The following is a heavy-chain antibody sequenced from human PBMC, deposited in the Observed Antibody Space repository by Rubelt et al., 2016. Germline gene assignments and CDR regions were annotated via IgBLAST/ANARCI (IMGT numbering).Heavy chain of an antibody. CDR2: INAGNGNT. V-gene: IGHV1-3*01. D-gene: IGHD4-17*01. J-gene: IGHJ4*02. CDR1: GYTFTSYA. CDR3: ARAASTVTTLLDLGY. Sequence: QVQLVQSGAEVKKPGASVKVSCKASGYTFTSYAMHWVRQAPGQRLEWMGWINAGNGNTKYSQKFQGRVTITRDTSASTAYMELSSLRSEDTAVYYCARAASTVTTLLDLGYWGQGTLVTVSS.